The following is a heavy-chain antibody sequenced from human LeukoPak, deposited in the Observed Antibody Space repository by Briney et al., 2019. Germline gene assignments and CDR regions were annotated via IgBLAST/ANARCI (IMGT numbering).Heavy chain of an antibody. J-gene: IGHJ3*02. Sequence: GGSLRLSCAASGFTVSSNYMSWVRQAPGKGLEWVSEICSDGSTYYAASVKGRFSISRHNSKNTVYLQMNSLRAEDTAVYYCARELREHGVFDIWGQGTMVTVSS. V-gene: IGHV3-53*01. CDR3: ARELREHGVFDI. D-gene: IGHD1-26*01. CDR2: ICSDGST. CDR1: GFTVSSNY.